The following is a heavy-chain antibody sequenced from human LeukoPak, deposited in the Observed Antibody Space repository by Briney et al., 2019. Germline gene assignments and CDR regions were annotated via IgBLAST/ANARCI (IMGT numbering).Heavy chain of an antibody. Sequence: ASVKVSCKASGYTFTSYDINWVRQATGQGLEWVGWISSHNDNAHYAQKFQGRVTMTTDTSTSTVYMELRSLRSDDTAMYYCARDGNDVMDCWGQGTLVTVSS. J-gene: IGHJ4*02. CDR1: GYTFTSYD. CDR2: ISSHNDNA. CDR3: ARDGNDVMDC. D-gene: IGHD1-1*01. V-gene: IGHV1-18*01.